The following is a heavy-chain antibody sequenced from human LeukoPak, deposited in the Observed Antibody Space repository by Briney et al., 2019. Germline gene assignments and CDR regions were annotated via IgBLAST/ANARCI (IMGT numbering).Heavy chain of an antibody. CDR2: ISGSGGST. CDR3: AKDGYGSGSYSWFDP. D-gene: IGHD3-10*01. CDR1: GFTFSSYW. Sequence: PGGSLRLSCAASGFTFSSYWMSWVRQAPGKGLEWVSAISGSGGSTYYADSVKGRFTISRDNSKNTLYLQMNSLRAEDTAVYYCAKDGYGSGSYSWFDPWGQGTLVTVSS. J-gene: IGHJ5*02. V-gene: IGHV3-23*01.